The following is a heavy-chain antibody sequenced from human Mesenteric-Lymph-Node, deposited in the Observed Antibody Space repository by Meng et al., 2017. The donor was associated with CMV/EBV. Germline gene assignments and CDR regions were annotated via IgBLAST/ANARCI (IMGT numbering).Heavy chain of an antibody. D-gene: IGHD2/OR15-2a*01. CDR1: GFTFGYYE. Sequence: GESLKISCAASGFTFGYYEMNWVRQAPGKGLEWVAYIRGSGSDTYYADSVKGRFTISRDNAKNSLYLQMNSLRPDDTALYYCAKDIKIGYRILSDYGMDVWGQGTTVTVSS. V-gene: IGHV3-48*03. CDR3: AKDIKIGYRILSDYGMDV. CDR2: IRGSGSDT. J-gene: IGHJ6*02.